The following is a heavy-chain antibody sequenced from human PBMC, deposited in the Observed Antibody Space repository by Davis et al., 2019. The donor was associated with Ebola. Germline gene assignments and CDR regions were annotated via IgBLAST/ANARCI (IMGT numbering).Heavy chain of an antibody. CDR2: ISYDGSNK. CDR3: ARGRLQTGMDV. CDR1: GFTFSSYA. Sequence: PGGSLRLSCAASGFTFSSYAMSWVRQAPGKGLEWVAVISYDGSNKYYADSVKGRFTISRDNSKNTLYLQMNSLRAEDTAVYYCARGRLQTGMDVWGNGTTVTVSS. D-gene: IGHD6-25*01. V-gene: IGHV3-30*03. J-gene: IGHJ6*04.